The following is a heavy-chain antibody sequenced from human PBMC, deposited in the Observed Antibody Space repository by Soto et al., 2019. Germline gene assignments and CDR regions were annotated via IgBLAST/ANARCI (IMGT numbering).Heavy chain of an antibody. J-gene: IGHJ5*02. D-gene: IGHD4-17*01. Sequence: GGPLRLSCAASGFTFSSYEMNWVRQAPGKGLEWVSYISSSGSTIYYADSVKGRFTISRANSKNTLYLQMNSLRAEDSAVYYCAKGNYGDYGGFDPWGQGTLVTVSS. CDR1: GFTFSSYE. V-gene: IGHV3-48*03. CDR2: ISSSGSTI. CDR3: AKGNYGDYGGFDP.